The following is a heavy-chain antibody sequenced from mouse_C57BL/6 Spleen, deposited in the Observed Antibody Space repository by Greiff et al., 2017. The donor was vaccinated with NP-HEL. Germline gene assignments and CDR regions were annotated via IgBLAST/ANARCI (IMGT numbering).Heavy chain of an antibody. V-gene: IGHV3-6*01. CDR1: GYSITSGYY. Sequence: DVKLLESGPGLVKPSQSLSLTCSVTGYSITSGYYWNWIRQFPGNKLEWMGYRSYDGSNNYNPSLKNRISITSDTSKNQFFLKLNFVTTEDTATYYCAREAYYGSSLYYAMDDWGQGTSVTVSS. J-gene: IGHJ4*01. D-gene: IGHD1-1*01. CDR2: RSYDGSN. CDR3: AREAYYGSSLYYAMDD.